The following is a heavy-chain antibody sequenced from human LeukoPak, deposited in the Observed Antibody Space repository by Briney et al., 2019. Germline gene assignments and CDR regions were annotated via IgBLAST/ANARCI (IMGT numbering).Heavy chain of an antibody. V-gene: IGHV3-48*01. CDR1: GFTFSSYS. CDR3: ARLSSGWFFDY. CDR2: ISSSSSTI. Sequence: PGGSLRLSCAASGFTFSSYSMNWVRQAPGKGLEWVSYISSSSSTIYSADSVKGRFTISRDNAKNSLYLQMNSLRAEDTAVYYYARLSSGWFFDYWGQGTLVTVSS. D-gene: IGHD6-19*01. J-gene: IGHJ4*02.